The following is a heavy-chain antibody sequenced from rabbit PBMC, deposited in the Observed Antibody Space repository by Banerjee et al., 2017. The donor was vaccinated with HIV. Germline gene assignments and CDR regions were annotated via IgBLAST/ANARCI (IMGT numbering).Heavy chain of an antibody. V-gene: IGHV1S45*01. J-gene: IGHJ4*01. CDR2: IYAGSSGGT. D-gene: IGHD1-1*01. Sequence: QEQLVESGGGLVKPGASLTLTCTASGFSFSGSYYMCWVRQAPGKGLEWIACIYAGSSGGTYYASWAKGRFTISKTSSTTVTLQMTSLTAADTATYFCARGTYVRSGDYYFSLWGQGTLVTVS. CDR3: ARGTYVRSGDYYFSL. CDR1: GFSFSGSYY.